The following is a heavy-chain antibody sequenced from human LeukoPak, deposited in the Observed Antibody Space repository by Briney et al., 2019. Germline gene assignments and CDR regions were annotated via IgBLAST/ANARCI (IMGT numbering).Heavy chain of an antibody. D-gene: IGHD2-15*01. CDR1: GGSFSGYY. J-gene: IGHJ4*02. CDR2: INHSGST. V-gene: IGHV4-34*01. Sequence: SETLSLTCAVYGGSFSGYYWSWIRQPPGKGLEWIGEINHSGSTNYNPSLKSRITISVDTSKNQFSLKLSSVTAADTAVYYCGGSKGYFDYWGQGTLVTVSS. CDR3: GGSKGYFDY.